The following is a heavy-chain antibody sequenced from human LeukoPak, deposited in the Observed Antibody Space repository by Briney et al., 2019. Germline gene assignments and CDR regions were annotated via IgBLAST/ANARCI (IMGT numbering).Heavy chain of an antibody. CDR3: ASGYRFGN. CDR1: EYTFTGYY. Sequence: GASVKVSCEAAEYTFTGYYMHWVRQAPGQGLEWMGWINPNSGATDYAQNFQGRVTLTRDTSISTAYMELSRLRSDDTAVYYCASGYRFGNWGQGTLVTVSS. CDR2: INPNSGAT. D-gene: IGHD5-18*01. J-gene: IGHJ4*02. V-gene: IGHV1-2*02.